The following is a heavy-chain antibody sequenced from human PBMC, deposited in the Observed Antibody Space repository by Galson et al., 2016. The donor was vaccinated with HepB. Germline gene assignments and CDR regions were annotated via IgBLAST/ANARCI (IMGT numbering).Heavy chain of an antibody. CDR2: ITSRADGGTA. Sequence: SLRLSCAASGFNFTNAWMYWVRQVPGKGLGWVGRITSRADGGTADYAAPVKGRFIISRDDSQPTLYLQMDSLKIEDTALYYGTTARSWGQGALVTVSS. J-gene: IGHJ1*01. V-gene: IGHV3-15*01. CDR1: GFNFTNAW. CDR3: TTARS.